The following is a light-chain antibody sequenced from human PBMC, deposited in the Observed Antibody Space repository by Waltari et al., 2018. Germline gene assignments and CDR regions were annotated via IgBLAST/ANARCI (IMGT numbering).Light chain of an antibody. Sequence: EILLTQSPATLSLSPGESATPPCRASQSISISLAWYQQIPGQAPRLLIYGASTRATGIPARFSGSGSGTEFTLTVSSLQSEDSAVYYCQRYNKWPPLNAFGQGTKLEIK. J-gene: IGKJ2*01. CDR1: QSISIS. CDR3: QRYNKWPPLNA. V-gene: IGKV3-15*01. CDR2: GAS.